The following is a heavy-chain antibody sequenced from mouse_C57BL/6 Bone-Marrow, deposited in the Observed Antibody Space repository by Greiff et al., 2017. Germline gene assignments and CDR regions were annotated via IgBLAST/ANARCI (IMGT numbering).Heavy chain of an antibody. CDR1: GFTFSSYG. CDR2: ISSGGSYT. J-gene: IGHJ2*01. CDR3: ARAYYSNPWYFDY. Sequence: EVKLVESGGDLVKPGGSLKLSCAASGFTFSSYGMSWVRQTPDKRLEWVATISSGGSYTYYPDSVKGRFTISRDNAKNTLYLQMSSLKSEDTAMYYCARAYYSNPWYFDYWGQGTTLTVSS. V-gene: IGHV5-6*01. D-gene: IGHD2-5*01.